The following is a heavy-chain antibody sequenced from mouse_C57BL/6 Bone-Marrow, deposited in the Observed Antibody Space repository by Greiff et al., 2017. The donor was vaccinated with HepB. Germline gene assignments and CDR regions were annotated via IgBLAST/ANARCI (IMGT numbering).Heavy chain of an antibody. CDR2: ISSGGSYT. CDR1: GFTFSSYG. V-gene: IGHV5-6*01. CDR3: ARRYYGSSYKAWFAY. D-gene: IGHD1-1*01. J-gene: IGHJ3*01. Sequence: EVQRVESGGDLVKPGGSLKLSCAASGFTFSSYGMSWVRQTPDKRLEWVATISSGGSYTYYPDSVKGRFTISRDNAKNTLYLQMSSLKSEDTAMYYCARRYYGSSYKAWFAYWGQGTLVTVSA.